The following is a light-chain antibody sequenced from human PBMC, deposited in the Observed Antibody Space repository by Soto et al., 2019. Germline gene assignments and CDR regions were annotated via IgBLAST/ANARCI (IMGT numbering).Light chain of an antibody. CDR3: SSYTSSSTLSYV. Sequence: QCVRTQPASGSGAPGRGSTISCTGTSSDVGGYNYVSWYQQHPGKAPKLMIYDVSNRPSGVSNRFSGSKSGNTASLTISGLQAEDEADYYCSSYTSSSTLSYVFGTGTKVTVL. V-gene: IGLV2-14*01. CDR1: SSDVGGYNY. J-gene: IGLJ1*01. CDR2: DVS.